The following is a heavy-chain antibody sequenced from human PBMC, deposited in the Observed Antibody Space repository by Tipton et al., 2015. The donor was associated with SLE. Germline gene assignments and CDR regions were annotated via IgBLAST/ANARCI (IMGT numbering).Heavy chain of an antibody. D-gene: IGHD3-10*01. CDR1: GFTFSSYG. Sequence: QVQLVQSGGGVVQPGRSLRLSCAASGFTFSSYGMHWVRQAPGKGLEWVAVIWYDGSNKYYADSVKGRFTISRDNSKNTLYLQMNSLRAEDTAVYYCAKAEMGWGGQGWYFDLWGRGTLVTVSS. V-gene: IGHV3-33*06. CDR2: IWYDGSNK. J-gene: IGHJ2*01. CDR3: AKAEMGWGGQGWYFDL.